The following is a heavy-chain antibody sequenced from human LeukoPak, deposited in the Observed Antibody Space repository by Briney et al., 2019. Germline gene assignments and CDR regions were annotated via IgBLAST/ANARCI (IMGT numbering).Heavy chain of an antibody. J-gene: IGHJ5*02. V-gene: IGHV4-34*01. CDR1: GGSFSGYY. CDR2: INHSGGT. CDR3: ARTRLNNYDFWNGLTTPTTCFDP. D-gene: IGHD3-3*01. Sequence: SETLSLTRAVYGGSFSGYYWSWIRQPPGKGLEWIGEINHSGGTNYNPSLKSRVTISVDTSKNPFSLKLSSVAAADTAVYYCARTRLNNYDFWNGLTTPTTCFDPWGQGTLVTVSS.